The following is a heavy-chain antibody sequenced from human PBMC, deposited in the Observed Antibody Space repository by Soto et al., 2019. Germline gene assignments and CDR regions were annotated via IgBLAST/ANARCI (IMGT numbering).Heavy chain of an antibody. Sequence: PSETLSLTCTVSGGSVDDFYWSWIRLPPGKGLEWIGHIYKSGGTNYNPFFKSRVTISIDTSKNQFSLKLNSLTAADTAVYYCARLRTTFDYWGQGTLVTVSS. CDR1: GGSVDDFY. V-gene: IGHV4-59*02. CDR2: IYKSGGT. CDR3: ARLRTTFDY. D-gene: IGHD4-17*01. J-gene: IGHJ4*02.